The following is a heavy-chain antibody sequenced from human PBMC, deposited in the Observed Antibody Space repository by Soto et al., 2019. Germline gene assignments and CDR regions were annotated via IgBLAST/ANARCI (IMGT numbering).Heavy chain of an antibody. CDR2: IYYSGST. Sequence: SETLSLTCTVSGGSISSSSYSWGWIRQPPGKGLECIGSIYYSGSTHYNPSLKSRVTVSVDTSKNQFSLQLNSVTAADTALYYCGRHLTSNYDKSMTDWGQGTLVTVSS. CDR1: GGSISSSSYS. CDR3: GRHLTSNYDKSMTD. J-gene: IGHJ4*02. D-gene: IGHD3-16*01. V-gene: IGHV4-39*01.